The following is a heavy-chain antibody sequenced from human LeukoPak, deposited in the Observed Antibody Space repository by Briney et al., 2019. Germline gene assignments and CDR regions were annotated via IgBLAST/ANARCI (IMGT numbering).Heavy chain of an antibody. CDR2: IYYRGNT. J-gene: IGHJ4*02. D-gene: IGHD6-13*01. CDR1: GGSITETTYF. V-gene: IGHV4-39*01. CDR3: ARRKVAAEIDF. Sequence: SETLSLTCTVSGGSITETTYFWGWTRQPPGKGLEWIGSIYYRGNTYYNPSLKSRVTLFVDTSKNQFSLKLTSVTAADTAIYYCARRKVAAEIDFWGQGTLVTVSS.